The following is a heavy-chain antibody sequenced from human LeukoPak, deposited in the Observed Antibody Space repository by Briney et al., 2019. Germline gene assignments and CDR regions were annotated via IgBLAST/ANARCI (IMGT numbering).Heavy chain of an antibody. V-gene: IGHV4-59*01. D-gene: IGHD6-19*01. J-gene: IGHJ1*01. CDR1: SRSISSYY. CDR3: ARGGWYPESFQH. CDR2: IYYSGST. Sequence: SQTLSLTCTVSSRSISSYYSNWIRHPPGKGLEWIGYIYYSGSTNYNPSLKSRVTISVDTSKNQFSLKLSSVTAADTAVYYCARGGWYPESFQHWGQGALVTVSS.